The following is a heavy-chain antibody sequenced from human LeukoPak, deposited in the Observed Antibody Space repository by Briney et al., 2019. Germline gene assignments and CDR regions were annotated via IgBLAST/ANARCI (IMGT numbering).Heavy chain of an antibody. CDR3: ASPVVGGYDAEFDY. V-gene: IGHV1-2*04. CDR2: INPNSGGT. J-gene: IGHJ4*02. D-gene: IGHD5-12*01. CDR1: GYTFTGYY. Sequence: ASVKVSCKASGYTFTGYYMHWVRQAPGQGLEWMGWINPNSGGTNYAQKFQGWVTMTRDTSISTAYMELSSLRSEDTAVYYCASPVVGGYDAEFDYWGQGTLVTVSS.